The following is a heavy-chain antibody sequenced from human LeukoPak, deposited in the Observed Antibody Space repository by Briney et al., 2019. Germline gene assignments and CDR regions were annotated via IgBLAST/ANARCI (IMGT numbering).Heavy chain of an antibody. J-gene: IGHJ4*02. CDR3: ASENYYDSSGYLDFIR. Sequence: SVKVSCKASGGTFSSYAISWVRQAPGQGLEWMGRIITIFGTANYAQKFQGRVTITTDESTSTAYMELSSLRSEDTAVYYCASENYYDSSGYLDFIRWGQGTLVTVSS. V-gene: IGHV1-69*05. CDR2: IITIFGTA. CDR1: GGTFSSYA. D-gene: IGHD3-22*01.